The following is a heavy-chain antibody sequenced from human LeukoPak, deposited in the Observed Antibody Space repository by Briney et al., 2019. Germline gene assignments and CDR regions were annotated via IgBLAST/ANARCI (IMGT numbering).Heavy chain of an antibody. V-gene: IGHV3-9*01. Sequence: GGSLRRSCAASGFTFDDYAMHWVRQAPGKGLDWVTGISWNSGSIGYADSVKGRFTISRDNAKNSLYLQMNSLRAEDTAVYYCAKEGQLDYFDYWGQGTLVTVSS. J-gene: IGHJ4*02. CDR2: ISWNSGSI. CDR1: GFTFDDYA. CDR3: AKEGQLDYFDY. D-gene: IGHD6-6*01.